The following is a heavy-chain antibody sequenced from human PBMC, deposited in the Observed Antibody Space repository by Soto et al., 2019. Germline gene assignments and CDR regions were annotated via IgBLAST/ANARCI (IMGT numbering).Heavy chain of an antibody. Sequence: SETLSLTCTVSGGSISSYYWSWIRQPPGKGLEWIGYIYYSGSTNYNPSLKSRVTISVDTSKNQFSLKLSSVTAADTAVYYCASLRVLLWFGELLYYFDYWGQGTLVTVSS. CDR1: GGSISSYY. CDR3: ASLRVLLWFGELLYYFDY. J-gene: IGHJ4*02. V-gene: IGHV4-59*08. D-gene: IGHD3-10*01. CDR2: IYYSGST.